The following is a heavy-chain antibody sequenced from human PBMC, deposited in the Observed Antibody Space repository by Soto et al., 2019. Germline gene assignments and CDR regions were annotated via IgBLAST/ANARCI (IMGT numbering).Heavy chain of an antibody. D-gene: IGHD1-1*01. CDR2: ISAHTGNT. J-gene: IGHJ4*02. V-gene: IGHV1-18*01. Sequence: QVHLVQSGAEVKKPGASVKVSCKASGYTFTSYGITWVRQAPGQGLEWMGWISAHTGNTDYEQKLQGRVIVTRDTSTSTAYMELRRLRSDDTAVYYCARGRYGDYWGQGALVTVSS. CDR1: GYTFTSYG. CDR3: ARGRYGDY.